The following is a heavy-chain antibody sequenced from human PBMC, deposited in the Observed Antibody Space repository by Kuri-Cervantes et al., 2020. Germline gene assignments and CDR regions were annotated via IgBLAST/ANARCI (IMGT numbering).Heavy chain of an antibody. J-gene: IGHJ4*02. V-gene: IGHV4-34*12. CDR2: IFYRGNT. D-gene: IGHD5-18*01. CDR1: GGSFSGYY. CDR3: ARRGDSYAVFDS. Sequence: GSLRLSCAVYGGSFSGYYWGWIRQPPGKGLEWIGSIFYRGNTYYNPSLKSRLTISVDTSKNQLYLKLTSVTASDTALYYCARRGDSYAVFDSWGQGALVTVSS.